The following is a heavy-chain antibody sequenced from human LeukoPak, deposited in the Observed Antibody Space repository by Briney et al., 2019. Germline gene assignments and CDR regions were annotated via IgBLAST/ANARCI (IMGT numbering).Heavy chain of an antibody. CDR1: GFTFSNHG. CDR3: ARDQTGSSDY. Sequence: GGSLRLSCAASGFTFSNHGMNWVRQAPGRGLEWVSGISPSADIKYYADSVKGRFTISRDNSKNTLYLQMNSLRAEDTAVYYCARDQTGSSDYWGQGTLVTVSS. D-gene: IGHD1-14*01. V-gene: IGHV3-23*01. CDR2: ISPSADIK. J-gene: IGHJ4*02.